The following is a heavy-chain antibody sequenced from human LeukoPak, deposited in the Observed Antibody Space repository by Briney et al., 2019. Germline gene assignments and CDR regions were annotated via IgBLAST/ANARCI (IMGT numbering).Heavy chain of an antibody. CDR3: ARARGGSSSSLNYFDY. Sequence: GGSLRLSCAASGFTFSSNYMSWVRQAPGKGLEWVSVIYSGGSTYYADSVKGRFTISRDKSKNTLYIQMNSLRAEDTAVYYCARARGGSSSSLNYFDYWGQGTLVTVSS. V-gene: IGHV3-66*01. J-gene: IGHJ4*02. CDR1: GFTFSSNY. D-gene: IGHD6-6*01. CDR2: IYSGGST.